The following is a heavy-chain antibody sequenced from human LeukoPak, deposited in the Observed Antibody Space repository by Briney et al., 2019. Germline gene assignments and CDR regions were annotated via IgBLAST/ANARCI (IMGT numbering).Heavy chain of an antibody. CDR1: GYIFHDYA. V-gene: IGHV3-9*01. D-gene: IGHD2-2*01. CDR3: AKQGPYCSSTSCSHAFNV. CDR2: ITWDSATI. Sequence: GGSLRLSRAASGYIFHDYAMHWVRPTPGKGLEWVSGITWDSATIDYADSVKGRFTISRDNAKKSLYLQMNSLRAEDTALYYCAKQGPYCSSTSCSHAFNVWGQGTMVTVS. J-gene: IGHJ3*01.